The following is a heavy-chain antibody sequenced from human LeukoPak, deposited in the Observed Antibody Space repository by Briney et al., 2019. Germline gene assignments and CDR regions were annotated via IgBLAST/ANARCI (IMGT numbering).Heavy chain of an antibody. CDR1: GGTLTDYY. CDR3: ARAQDSSLYFPFGY. V-gene: IGHV4-59*01. CDR2: IYYSGST. D-gene: IGHD3-22*01. J-gene: IGHJ4*02. Sequence: SETLSLTCTVSGGTLTDYYRSWVRQPPGKGLEWIGYIYYSGSTNYKPSLKSRVTISIDTSKNQFSLRLNSVTAADTAVYYCARAQDSSLYFPFGYWGQGTLVTVSS.